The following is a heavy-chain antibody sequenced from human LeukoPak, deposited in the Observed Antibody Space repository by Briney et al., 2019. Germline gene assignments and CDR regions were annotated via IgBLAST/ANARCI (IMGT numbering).Heavy chain of an antibody. Sequence: SETLSLTCTVSGGSISSGGYYWSWIRQHPGKGLEWIGYIYYSGSTYYNPSLKSRVTISVDTSKNQFSLKLSSVTAADTAVYYCARTPLNYDILTGYDSVHAFDIWGQGTMVTVCS. CDR3: ARTPLNYDILTGYDSVHAFDI. J-gene: IGHJ3*02. V-gene: IGHV4-31*03. CDR1: GGSISSGGYY. D-gene: IGHD3-9*01. CDR2: IYYSGST.